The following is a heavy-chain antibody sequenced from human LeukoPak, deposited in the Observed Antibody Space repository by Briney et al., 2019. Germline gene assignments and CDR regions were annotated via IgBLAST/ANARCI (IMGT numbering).Heavy chain of an antibody. CDR3: ARGDVVVPAAMGAHNWFDP. Sequence: PSETVSLTCTVSDGSISSGSYYWSWIRQPAGKGLEWIGPIYTSGSTNYNPSLKSRVTISVDTSKNQFSLKLSSVTAADTAVYYCARGDVVVPAAMGAHNWFDPWGQGTLVTVSS. CDR2: IYTSGST. J-gene: IGHJ5*02. V-gene: IGHV4-61*02. D-gene: IGHD2-2*01. CDR1: DGSISSGSYY.